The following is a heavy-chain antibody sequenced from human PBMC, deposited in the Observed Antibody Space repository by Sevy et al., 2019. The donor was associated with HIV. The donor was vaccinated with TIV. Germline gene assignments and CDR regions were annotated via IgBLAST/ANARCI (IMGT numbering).Heavy chain of an antibody. CDR3: ARVGYSSSCLDY. Sequence: GGSLRLSCAASGFTVSSTYMSWVRQAPGKGLEWVANIKQDGSEKYYVDSVKGRFTISRDNAKNSLYLQMNSLRAEDTAVYYCARVGYSSSCLDYWGQGTLVTVSS. CDR2: IKQDGSEK. D-gene: IGHD6-13*01. J-gene: IGHJ4*02. V-gene: IGHV3-7*01. CDR1: GFTVSSTY.